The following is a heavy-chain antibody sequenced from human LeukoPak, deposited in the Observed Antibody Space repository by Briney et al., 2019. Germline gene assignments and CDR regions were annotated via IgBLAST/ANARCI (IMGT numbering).Heavy chain of an antibody. CDR3: AGGRSFGEFDYYGMDV. V-gene: IGHV1-8*01. Sequence: GASVKVSCKASGYTFTSYDINWVRQATGQGLEWMGWMNPNSGNTGYAQKFQGRVTMTRNTSISTAYMELSSLRSEDTPVYYCAGGRSFGEFDYYGMDVWGQGTTVTVSS. CDR2: MNPNSGNT. D-gene: IGHD3-10*01. CDR1: GYTFTSYD. J-gene: IGHJ6*02.